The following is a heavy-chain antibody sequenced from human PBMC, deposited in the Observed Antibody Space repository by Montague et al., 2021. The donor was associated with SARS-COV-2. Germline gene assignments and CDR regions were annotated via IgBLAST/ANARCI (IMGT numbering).Heavy chain of an antibody. CDR2: IYYTGST. J-gene: IGHJ4*02. V-gene: IGHV4-61*01. CDR1: GGSVSSGSYD. CDR3: ARISGITSWYYDY. D-gene: IGHD1-14*01. Sequence: SETLSLTCTVSGGSVSSGSYDWSWIRQPPGKGLQSIGYIYYTGSTXYNPSLQSRVTISVDSSKNQFSVRLSSVTAADTAVYYCARISGITSWYYDYWGQGTLVTVSS.